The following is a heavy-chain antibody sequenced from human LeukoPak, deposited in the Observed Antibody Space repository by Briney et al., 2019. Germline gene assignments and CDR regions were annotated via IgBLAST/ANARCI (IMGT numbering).Heavy chain of an antibody. CDR1: GFTFSHYW. V-gene: IGHV3-7*01. J-gene: IGHJ1*01. D-gene: IGHD3-16*01. CDR3: ARDSGLGGGSFPD. CDR2: INQHGSEA. Sequence: GGSLRLSCAASGFTFSHYWINWVRQAPGEGLEWVANINQHGSEAYYVDSVKGRFIISRDNAQNSLFLQMNSLRAEDTAVYYCARDSGLGGGSFPDWGQGTLVTVSS.